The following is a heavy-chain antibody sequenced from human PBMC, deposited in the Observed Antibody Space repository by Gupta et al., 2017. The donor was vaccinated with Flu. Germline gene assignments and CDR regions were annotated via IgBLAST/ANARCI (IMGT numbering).Heavy chain of an antibody. Sequence: QVHLVQSGAEVKKPGASVKISCESSEYTFTRYALYWVRQAPGQRLEWMGRINGADGNTKYSQEFQGRITITTDTSANTAYMELSSLRSEDTAVYYCARGAAYCANGVCSWGYYFEYWGQGTLVTVSS. CDR3: ARGAAYCANGVCSWGYYFEY. V-gene: IGHV1-3*01. D-gene: IGHD2-8*01. CDR2: INGADGNT. CDR1: EYTFTRYA. J-gene: IGHJ4*02.